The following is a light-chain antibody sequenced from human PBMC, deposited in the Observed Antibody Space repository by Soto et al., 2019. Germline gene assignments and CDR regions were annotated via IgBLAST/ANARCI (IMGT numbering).Light chain of an antibody. CDR2: DVS. CDR1: SSDVGDYNS. J-gene: IGLJ3*02. V-gene: IGLV2-11*01. Sequence: QSALTQPRSVSGSPGQSVTVSCIGTSSDVGDYNSVSWYQQHPGKAPKLMIYDVSKRPSGVPDRFSGSKSGNTASLTISGLQAEDEADYYCCSYAGNRTFVFGGGTKLTVL. CDR3: CSYAGNRTFV.